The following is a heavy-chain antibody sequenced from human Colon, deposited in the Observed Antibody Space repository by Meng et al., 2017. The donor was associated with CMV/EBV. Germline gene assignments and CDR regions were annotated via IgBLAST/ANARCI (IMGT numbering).Heavy chain of an antibody. CDR2: IDPSGTT. V-gene: IGHV4-34*01. CDR3: ARVFGQGHFHYGLDF. D-gene: IGHD3-16*01. J-gene: IGHJ6*02. CDR1: GGSFSGYY. Sequence: SETLSLTCAVYGGSFSGYYWSWIRQTPGKGLEWIGEIDPSGTTYYNPSLRSPVTISVDTSKNQFSLRLRSVTAADTAVYYCARVFGQGHFHYGLDFWGQGTTVTVSS.